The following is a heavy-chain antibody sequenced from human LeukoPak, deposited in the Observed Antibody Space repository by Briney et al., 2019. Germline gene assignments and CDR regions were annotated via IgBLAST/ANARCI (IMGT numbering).Heavy chain of an antibody. CDR3: ARDSSTVVTLGAFDI. D-gene: IGHD4-23*01. CDR1: GFTFSSYA. V-gene: IGHV3-30-3*01. J-gene: IGHJ3*02. Sequence: GGSLRLSCAASGFTFSSYAMHWVRQAPDKGLEWVAVISYDGSNKYYADSVKGRFTISRDNSKNTLYLQMNSLRAEDTAVYYCARDSSTVVTLGAFDIWGQGTMVTVSS. CDR2: ISYDGSNK.